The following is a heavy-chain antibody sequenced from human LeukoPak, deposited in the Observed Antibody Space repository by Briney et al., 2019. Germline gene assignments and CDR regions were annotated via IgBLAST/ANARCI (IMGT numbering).Heavy chain of an antibody. V-gene: IGHV4-34*01. CDR3: ARRGGRRGVVPAATWVYYYYMDV. D-gene: IGHD2-2*01. Sequence: SETLSLTCAVYGGSFSGYYWSWIRQPPGKGLEWIGEINHRGSTNYNPSLKSRVTISVDTSKNQFSLKLSSVTAADTAVYYCARRGGRRGVVPAATWVYYYYMDVWGKGTTVTVSS. CDR2: INHRGST. J-gene: IGHJ6*03. CDR1: GGSFSGYY.